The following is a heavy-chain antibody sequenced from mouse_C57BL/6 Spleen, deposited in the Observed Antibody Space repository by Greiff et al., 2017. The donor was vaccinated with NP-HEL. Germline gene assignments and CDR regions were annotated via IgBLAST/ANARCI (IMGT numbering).Heavy chain of an antibody. J-gene: IGHJ1*03. Sequence: VHLVESGPGLVAPSQSLSITCTVSGFSLTSYGVSWVRQPPGKGLEWLGVIWGDGSTNYHSALISRLSISKDNSKSQVFLKLNSLQTDDTATYYCAKSHLIYYYGSSPPWYFDVWGTGTTVTVSS. D-gene: IGHD1-1*01. CDR1: GFSLTSYG. V-gene: IGHV2-3*01. CDR3: AKSHLIYYYGSSPPWYFDV. CDR2: IWGDGST.